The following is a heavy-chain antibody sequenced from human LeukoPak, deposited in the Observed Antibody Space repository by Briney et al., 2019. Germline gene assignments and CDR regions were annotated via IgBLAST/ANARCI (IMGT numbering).Heavy chain of an antibody. J-gene: IGHJ6*03. Sequence: SETLSLTCTVSGDSISSGVSYWGWIRQRPGKGLAWIAYIFYSGSTYYNPSLKSRVTISVDTSNNHFSLEVRSVTAADTAVYFCARLHYNYYYMDVWGKGTPVTVSS. V-gene: IGHV4-31*03. CDR2: IFYSGST. CDR1: GDSISSGVSY. CDR3: ARLHYNYYYMDV. D-gene: IGHD1-14*01.